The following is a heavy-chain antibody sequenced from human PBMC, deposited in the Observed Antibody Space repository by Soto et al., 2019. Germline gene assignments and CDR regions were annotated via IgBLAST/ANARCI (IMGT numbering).Heavy chain of an antibody. Sequence: GGSLRLSCAASGFTFSSYWMSWVRQAPGKGLEWVANIKQDGSEKYYVDSVKGRFTISRDNAKNSLYLQMNSLRAEDTAVYYCARVPWIQLWFDYYYYMDVWGKGTTVTVSS. CDR2: IKQDGSEK. J-gene: IGHJ6*03. CDR3: ARVPWIQLWFDYYYYMDV. V-gene: IGHV3-7*01. D-gene: IGHD5-18*01. CDR1: GFTFSSYW.